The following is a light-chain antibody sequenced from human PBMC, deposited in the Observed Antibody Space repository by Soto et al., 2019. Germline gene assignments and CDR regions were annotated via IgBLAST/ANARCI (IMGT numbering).Light chain of an antibody. Sequence: VMTQSPDSLAVSLGERATINCKSSQSVLYSSNNKNYLAWYQQKPGQPPKLLIYWASTRESGVPDRFSGSGSGTDFTLTISSLQAEYVAVYYCQQYYSSPPAYTFGQGTKLEIK. V-gene: IGKV4-1*01. CDR3: QQYYSSPPAYT. J-gene: IGKJ2*01. CDR1: QSVLYSSNNKNY. CDR2: WAS.